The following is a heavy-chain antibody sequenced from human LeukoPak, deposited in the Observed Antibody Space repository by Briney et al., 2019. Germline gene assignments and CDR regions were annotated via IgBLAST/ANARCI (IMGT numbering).Heavy chain of an antibody. Sequence: PSETLSLTCTVSGGSIRSYYWSWIQQPPGKGLEWIAYIYYSGSTYYNPSLKSRVTISVDTSKNQFSLKLSSVTAADTAVYYCARHYKPYYDILTGYHDYWGQGTLVTVSS. J-gene: IGHJ4*02. CDR1: GGSIRSYY. CDR2: IYYSGST. D-gene: IGHD3-9*01. CDR3: ARHYKPYYDILTGYHDY. V-gene: IGHV4-59*08.